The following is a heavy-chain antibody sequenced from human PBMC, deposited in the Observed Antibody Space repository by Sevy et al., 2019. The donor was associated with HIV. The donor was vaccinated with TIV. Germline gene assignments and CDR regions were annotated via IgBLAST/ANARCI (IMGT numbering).Heavy chain of an antibody. J-gene: IGHJ5*02. CDR1: GYSISSGYY. D-gene: IGHD2-2*01. Sequence: SETLSLTCAVSGYSISSGYYWGWIRQPPGKGLEWIGSIYHSGSTYYNPSLKSRVTISVDTSKNQFSLKLSSVTAADTAVYYCSRYIIVVVPAAFGWFDPRGQGTLVTVSS. CDR2: IYHSGST. CDR3: SRYIIVVVPAAFGWFDP. V-gene: IGHV4-38-2*01.